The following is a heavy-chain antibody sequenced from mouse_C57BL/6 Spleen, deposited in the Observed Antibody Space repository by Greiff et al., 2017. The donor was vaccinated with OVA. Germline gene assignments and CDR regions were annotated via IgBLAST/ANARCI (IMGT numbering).Heavy chain of an antibody. CDR1: GYTFTSYG. CDR3: ARERGLDYAMDY. CDR2: IYPRSGNT. Sequence: VHLVESGAELARPGASVKLSCKASGYTFTSYGISWVKQRTGQGLEWIGEIYPRSGNTYYNEKFKGKATLTADKSSSTAYMELRSLTSEDSAVYFCARERGLDYAMDYWGQGTSVTVSS. V-gene: IGHV1-81*01. D-gene: IGHD2-4*01. J-gene: IGHJ4*01.